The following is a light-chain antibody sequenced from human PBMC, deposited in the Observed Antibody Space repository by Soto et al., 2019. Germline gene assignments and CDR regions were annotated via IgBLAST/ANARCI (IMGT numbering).Light chain of an antibody. V-gene: IGKV3-20*01. J-gene: IGKJ1*01. CDR2: GTS. CDR3: QQYGSSPLT. Sequence: EIVLTQSPGTLSLSPGERATLSCRASQSVDSSFVAWFQQKPGQAPRLLIYGTSSRATGIPDRFSGSGSGTDFTLTINGLEPEDFAMYFCQQYGSSPLTFGQGTKVEIK. CDR1: QSVDSSF.